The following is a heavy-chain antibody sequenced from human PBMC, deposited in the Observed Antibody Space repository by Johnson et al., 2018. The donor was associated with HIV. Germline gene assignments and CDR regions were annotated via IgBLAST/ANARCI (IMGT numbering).Heavy chain of an antibody. J-gene: IGHJ3*02. Sequence: QVQLVESGGGVVQPGGSLRLSCAASGFTFSSYAMHWVRQAPGKGLEWVALISYDGNNKYYADSVKGRFTISRDNSKNTLYLQLNSLRAEDTAVYYCAKGGYDSEDAFDIWGQGTMVTVSS. D-gene: IGHD3-22*01. CDR2: ISYDGNNK. CDR3: AKGGYDSEDAFDI. CDR1: GFTFSSYA. V-gene: IGHV3-30-3*01.